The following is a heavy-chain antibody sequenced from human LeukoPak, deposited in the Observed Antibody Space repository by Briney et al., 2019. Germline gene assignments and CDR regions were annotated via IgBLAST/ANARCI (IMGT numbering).Heavy chain of an antibody. CDR1: GFTFGNNR. V-gene: IGHV3-53*01. CDR3: VRERFGAYVEN. D-gene: IGHD3-10*01. CDR2: VYGGGNT. J-gene: IGHJ4*02. Sequence: GGSLRLSCAASGFTFGNNRMSWVRQAPGKGLEWVSTVYGGGNTAYADSVKGRFTISRDTSKNTLLLQMNSLGAEDTAVYFCVRERFGAYVENWGQGALVTVSS.